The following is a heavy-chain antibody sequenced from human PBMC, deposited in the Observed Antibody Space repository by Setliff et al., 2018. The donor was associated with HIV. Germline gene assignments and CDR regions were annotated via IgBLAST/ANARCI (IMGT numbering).Heavy chain of an antibody. CDR3: ASGTTLARGVISFDY. CDR1: GYTFTNYG. Sequence: VKVSCKASGYTFTNYGIIWVRQAPGQGLEWMGWVSVYNDNTNYAQKFQGRVTMTSDTSTSTAYMELGSLTSDDTAVYFCASGTTLARGVISFDYWGQGTQVTV. D-gene: IGHD3-10*01. J-gene: IGHJ4*02. V-gene: IGHV1-18*01. CDR2: VSVYNDNT.